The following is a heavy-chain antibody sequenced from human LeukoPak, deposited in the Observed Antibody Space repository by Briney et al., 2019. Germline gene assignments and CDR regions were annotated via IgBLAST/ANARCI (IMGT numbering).Heavy chain of an antibody. V-gene: IGHV4-59*12. J-gene: IGHJ5*02. D-gene: IGHD3-16*02. Sequence: PSETLSLTCTVSGGSISSYYWSCIRQPPGKGLEWIGYIYNSGSTNYNPSLRSRVTISVDTSKNQFSLKLSSVTAADTAVYYCARGGYYDYVWGSYRPNWFDPWGQGTLVTVSS. CDR3: ARGGYYDYVWGSYRPNWFDP. CDR2: IYNSGST. CDR1: GGSISSYY.